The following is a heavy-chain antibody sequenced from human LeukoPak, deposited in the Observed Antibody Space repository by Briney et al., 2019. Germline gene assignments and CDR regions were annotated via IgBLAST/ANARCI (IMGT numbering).Heavy chain of an antibody. Sequence: GGSLRLSCAASGFTVSSHYMSWVRQAPGKGLEWVSVIYSGGTTYYADSVKGRFTISRDNSKNTLFLQMNSLRTEDTAVYYCTVQVVPSDNWFDPWGQGTLVTVSS. J-gene: IGHJ5*02. CDR3: TVQVVPSDNWFDP. CDR1: GFTVSSHY. CDR2: IYSGGTT. D-gene: IGHD2-8*02. V-gene: IGHV3-53*01.